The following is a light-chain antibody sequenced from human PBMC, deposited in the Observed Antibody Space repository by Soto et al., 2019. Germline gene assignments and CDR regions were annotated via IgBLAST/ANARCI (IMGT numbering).Light chain of an antibody. V-gene: IGKV1-5*01. J-gene: IGKJ1*01. CDR3: HHYTRT. CDR2: DAS. CDR1: QSITCW. Sequence: DIQMTQSPSTLYAFVGDRVTITCRASQSITCWLAWYQQKPGKAPKLLIYDASTLEVGVPSRFSGSGSGTEFTLTISSLQPDDFATYYCHHYTRTFGQGTKVDIK.